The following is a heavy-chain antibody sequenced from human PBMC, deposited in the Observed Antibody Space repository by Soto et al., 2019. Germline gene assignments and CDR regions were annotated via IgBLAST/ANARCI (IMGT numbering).Heavy chain of an antibody. Sequence: SGESLKISCKGSGYSFTSYWIGWVRQMPGKGLEWMGIIYPGDSDTRYSPSFQGQVTISADKSISTAYLQCSSLKASDTAMYYCARQVPYCTNGVCYYGMDVWGQGTTVTVSS. D-gene: IGHD2-8*01. V-gene: IGHV5-51*01. CDR3: ARQVPYCTNGVCYYGMDV. CDR1: GYSFTSYW. J-gene: IGHJ6*02. CDR2: IYPGDSDT.